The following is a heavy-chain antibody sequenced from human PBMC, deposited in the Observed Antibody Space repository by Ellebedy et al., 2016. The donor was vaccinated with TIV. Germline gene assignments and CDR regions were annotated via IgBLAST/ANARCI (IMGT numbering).Heavy chain of an antibody. CDR3: ARGITVADSRGFFYYYGLDV. D-gene: IGHD6-19*01. CDR1: GFTVSGNY. Sequence: PGGSLRLSCAASGFTVSGNYMSWVRQAPGKGLEWVSVIYSDGSTFYADSVKGRLAISRDSSKNTRYLQMSSLRAEDTAVYYCARGITVADSRGFFYYYGLDVWGQGTTVTVFS. CDR2: IYSDGST. J-gene: IGHJ6*02. V-gene: IGHV3-66*01.